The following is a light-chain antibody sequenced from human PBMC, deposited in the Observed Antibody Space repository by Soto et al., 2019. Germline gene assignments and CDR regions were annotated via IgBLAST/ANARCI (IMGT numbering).Light chain of an antibody. J-gene: IGKJ2*01. V-gene: IGKV1-9*01. CDR2: AVS. Sequence: DIQLTQSPSFLSASVGDRVTITCRASQAISSSLAWYKHNPGKAPKLLIYAVSTLQNGVPSSFSGSGSGTEFTLKISSLQPEDFATYYCQHLNDYRYTFGQGTKVEIK. CDR3: QHLNDYRYT. CDR1: QAISSS.